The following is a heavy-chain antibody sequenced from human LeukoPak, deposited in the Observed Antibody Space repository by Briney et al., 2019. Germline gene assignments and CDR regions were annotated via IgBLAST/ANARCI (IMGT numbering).Heavy chain of an antibody. CDR2: INHSGST. J-gene: IGHJ6*02. Sequence: SETLSLTCAVYGGSFSGYYWSWIRQPPGKGLEWIGEINHSGSTNYNPSLKSRVTISVDTSKNQFSLKLSSVTAADTAVYYCARVVPTYYYDSSGTAGMDVWGQGTTVTVSS. D-gene: IGHD3-22*01. CDR3: ARVVPTYYYDSSGTAGMDV. V-gene: IGHV4-34*01. CDR1: GGSFSGYY.